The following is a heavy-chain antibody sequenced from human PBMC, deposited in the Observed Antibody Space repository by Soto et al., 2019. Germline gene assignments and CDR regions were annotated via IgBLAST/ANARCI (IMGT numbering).Heavy chain of an antibody. V-gene: IGHV3-33*01. CDR2: IWYDGSNK. D-gene: IGHD2-2*01. CDR1: GFTFSSYG. J-gene: IGHJ6*03. Sequence: GGSLRLSCAASGFTFSSYGMHWVRQAPGKGLEWVAVIWYDGSNKYYADSVKGRFTISRDNSKNTLYLQMNSLRAEDTAVYYCARGGRYCSSTSCRNYMDVWGKGTTVTVSS. CDR3: ARGGRYCSSTSCRNYMDV.